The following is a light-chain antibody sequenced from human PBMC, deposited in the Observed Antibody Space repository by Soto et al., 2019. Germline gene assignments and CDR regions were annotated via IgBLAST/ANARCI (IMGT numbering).Light chain of an antibody. Sequence: IQMTQSPSTLSASVGDRVTITCRASQSISSWLAWYQQKPGKAPKLLIYKASSLERGVPSRFSGSGSGAEFTLTISSLLPDDFATYYCQQYKSLYTFGQGTNLEMK. CDR2: KAS. CDR1: QSISSW. CDR3: QQYKSLYT. J-gene: IGKJ2*01. V-gene: IGKV1-5*03.